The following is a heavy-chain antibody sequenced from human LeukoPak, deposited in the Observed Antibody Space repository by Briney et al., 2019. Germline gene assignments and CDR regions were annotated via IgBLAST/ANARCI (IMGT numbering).Heavy chain of an antibody. Sequence: SETLSLTCTVSGGSISSYYWSWIRQPPGKGLEWIGYIYYSGSTNYNPSLKSRVTISLDTSRNQFSLKLSSVTAADTAVYYCARVDYSNYYYYMDVWGKGTTVTVSS. CDR1: GGSISSYY. D-gene: IGHD4-11*01. CDR3: ARVDYSNYYYYMDV. V-gene: IGHV4-59*12. CDR2: IYYSGST. J-gene: IGHJ6*03.